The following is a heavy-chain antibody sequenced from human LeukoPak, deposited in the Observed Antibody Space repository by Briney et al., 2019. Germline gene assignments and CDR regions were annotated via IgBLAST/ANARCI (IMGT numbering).Heavy chain of an antibody. Sequence: SVKVSRKASGGTFSSYAISWVRQAPGQGLEWMGGIIPIFGTANYAQKFQGRVTITADKSTSTAYMELSSLRSEDTAVYYCARIGPIVGATRGYFDYWGQGTLVTVSS. CDR3: ARIGPIVGATRGYFDY. CDR1: GGTFSSYA. J-gene: IGHJ4*02. CDR2: IIPIFGTA. V-gene: IGHV1-69*06. D-gene: IGHD1-26*01.